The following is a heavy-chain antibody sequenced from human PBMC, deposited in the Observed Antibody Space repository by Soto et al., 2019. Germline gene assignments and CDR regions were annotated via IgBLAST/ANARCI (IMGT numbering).Heavy chain of an antibody. Sequence: ASVKVSCKASGYTFTSYGISWVRQAPGQGLEWVGWISAHNGDTRYAQNLQGRITMTTDTFTNTAYMELTSLTSDDTAVYYCARDWSRYYDSSGLMWFYWGQGTLVTAPQ. V-gene: IGHV1-18*01. CDR3: ARDWSRYYDSSGLMWFY. D-gene: IGHD3-22*01. J-gene: IGHJ4*02. CDR2: ISAHNGDT. CDR1: GYTFTSYG.